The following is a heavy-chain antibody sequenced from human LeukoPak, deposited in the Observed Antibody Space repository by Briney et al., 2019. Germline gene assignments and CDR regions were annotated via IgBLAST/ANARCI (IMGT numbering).Heavy chain of an antibody. CDR3: ARVDTGYSSSWYEDY. Sequence: GASVKVSCKASGYTFSDYDMHWVRQAPGQGLEWMGWISAYNGNTNYAQKLQGRVTMTTDTSTSTAYMELRSLRSDDTAVYYCARVDTGYSSSWYEDYWGQGTLVTVSS. V-gene: IGHV1-18*04. J-gene: IGHJ4*02. CDR1: GYTFSDYD. CDR2: ISAYNGNT. D-gene: IGHD6-13*01.